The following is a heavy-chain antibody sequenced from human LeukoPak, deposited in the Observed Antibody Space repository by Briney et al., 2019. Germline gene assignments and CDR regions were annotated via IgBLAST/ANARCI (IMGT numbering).Heavy chain of an antibody. CDR1: GFAFYDFA. J-gene: IGHJ4*02. CDR3: SRNGLVDFDY. V-gene: IGHV3-49*04. Sequence: GGSLRLSCTPSGFAFYDFAMRWVRQPAGKGLEGVGFIRRRAYGGATEYAASVKGRFIISRDDSKGIAYLQMNSLKTEDTAVYYCSRNGLVDFDYWGQGSRVIVSP. CDR2: IRRRAYGGAT.